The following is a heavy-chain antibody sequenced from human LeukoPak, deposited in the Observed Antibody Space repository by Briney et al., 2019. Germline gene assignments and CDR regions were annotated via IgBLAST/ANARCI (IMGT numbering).Heavy chain of an antibody. CDR1: GYTFTSYD. CDR2: MNPNSGNT. V-gene: IGHV1-8*01. Sequence: ASVKVSCKASGYTFTSYDINWVRQATGQGLEWMGWMNPNSGNTGYAQKFQGRVTMTRNTSIGTAYMELSSLRSEDTAVYYCARSRVVVAASIGYYYYYGMDVWGQGTTVTVSS. D-gene: IGHD2-15*01. J-gene: IGHJ6*02. CDR3: ARSRVVVAASIGYYYYYGMDV.